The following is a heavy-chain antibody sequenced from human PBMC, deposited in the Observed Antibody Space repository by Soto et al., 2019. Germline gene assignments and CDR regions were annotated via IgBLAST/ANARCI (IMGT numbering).Heavy chain of an antibody. D-gene: IGHD2-8*01. J-gene: IGHJ6*02. CDR2: IYYSGST. Sequence: QVQLQESGPGLVKPSQTLSLTCTVSGGSISSGGYYWSWIRQHPGKGLEWIGYIYYSGSTYYNPSLKSRVTISGDTSKNQFSLKLSSVTAADTAVYYCARDRLVYAIANYYYYGMDVWGQGTTVTVSS. CDR3: ARDRLVYAIANYYYYGMDV. V-gene: IGHV4-31*03. CDR1: GGSISSGGYY.